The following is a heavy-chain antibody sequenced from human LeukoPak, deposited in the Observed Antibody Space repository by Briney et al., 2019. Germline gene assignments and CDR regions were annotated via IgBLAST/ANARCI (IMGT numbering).Heavy chain of an antibody. CDR2: IYSGGST. CDR1: GFAVSSNY. CDR3: ARGVVGATTPFDY. J-gene: IGHJ4*02. V-gene: IGHV3-53*04. D-gene: IGHD1-26*01. Sequence: GGSLRPSCAASGFAVSSNYMSWVRQAPGKGLEWVSVIYSGGSTYYADSVKGRFTIPRHNSKNTLYLQMNSLRAEDTAVYYCARGVVGATTPFDYWGQGTLVTVSS.